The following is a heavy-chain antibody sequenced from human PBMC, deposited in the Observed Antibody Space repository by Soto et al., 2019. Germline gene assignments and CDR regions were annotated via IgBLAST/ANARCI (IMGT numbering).Heavy chain of an antibody. CDR1: GFTFSDYY. CDR3: ARDSALDCSGGSCYLAFDY. D-gene: IGHD2-15*01. J-gene: IGHJ4*01. CDR2: ISSSSSYT. Sequence: GGSLRLSCAASGFTFSDYYMSWIRQAPGKGLEWVSYISSSSSYTNYADSVKGRFTISRDNAKNSLYLQMNSLRAEDTAVYYCARDSALDCSGGSCYLAFDYWGHGTLVTVSS. V-gene: IGHV3-11*06.